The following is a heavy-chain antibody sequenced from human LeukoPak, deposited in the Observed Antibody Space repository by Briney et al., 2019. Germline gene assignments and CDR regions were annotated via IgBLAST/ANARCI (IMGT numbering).Heavy chain of an antibody. CDR2: MNPNSGNT. V-gene: IGHV1-8*01. CDR1: GYTFTSYD. Sequence: ASVKVSCKASGYTFTSYDINWVRQATGQGLEWMGWMNPNSGNTGYAQKFQGRVTITADESTSTAYMELSSLRSEDTAVYYCARELVRVGAFDIWGQGTMVTVSS. J-gene: IGHJ3*02. D-gene: IGHD6-6*01. CDR3: ARELVRVGAFDI.